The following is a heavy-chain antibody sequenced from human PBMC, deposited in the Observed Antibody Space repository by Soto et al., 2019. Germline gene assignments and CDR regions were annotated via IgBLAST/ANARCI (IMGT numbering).Heavy chain of an antibody. D-gene: IGHD6-13*01. J-gene: IGHJ5*02. Sequence: VQLLESGGGLVQPGGSLRLSCAASGFTFSSYAMSWVRQAPGKGLEWVAVISYDGSNKYYADSVKGRFTISRDNSKNTLYLQMNSLRAEDTAVYYCAKDGSSWYTGWFDPWGQGTLVTVSS. CDR2: ISYDGSNK. CDR3: AKDGSSWYTGWFDP. CDR1: GFTFSSYA. V-gene: IGHV3-30*18.